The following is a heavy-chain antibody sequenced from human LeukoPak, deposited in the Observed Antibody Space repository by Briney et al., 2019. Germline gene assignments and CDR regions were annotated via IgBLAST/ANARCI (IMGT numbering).Heavy chain of an antibody. V-gene: IGHV4-59*01. J-gene: IGHJ4*02. CDR2: FYYSGST. D-gene: IGHD6-19*01. Sequence: PSQTLSLTCTVSGGSLSSYYSSWIRQPPGKGLGCIGDFYYSGSTNYTPSLKSRVTISVATSKNQFSLKLSSVTAADTAVYYCARGGIAVPGMRYYFDYWGQGTLVTVSS. CDR3: ARGGIAVPGMRYYFDY. CDR1: GGSLSSYY.